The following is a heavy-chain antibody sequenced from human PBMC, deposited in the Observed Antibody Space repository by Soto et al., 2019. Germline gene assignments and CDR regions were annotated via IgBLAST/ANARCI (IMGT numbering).Heavy chain of an antibody. CDR1: GFTVSSNY. Sequence: EVQLVESGGGLIQPGGSLRLSCAASGFTVSSNYMSWVRQAPGKGLEWVSVIYSGGSTYYADSVKGRFTISRDNSKNTLYLQMNSLRAEDTAVYYCARAIAVAGRGSGFDPWGQGTLVTVSS. V-gene: IGHV3-53*01. D-gene: IGHD6-19*01. CDR3: ARAIAVAGRGSGFDP. J-gene: IGHJ5*02. CDR2: IYSGGST.